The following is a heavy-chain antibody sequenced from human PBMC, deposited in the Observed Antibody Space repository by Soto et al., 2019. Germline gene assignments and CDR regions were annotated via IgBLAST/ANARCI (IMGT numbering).Heavy chain of an antibody. CDR2: INPSGGRT. V-gene: IGHV1-46*01. CDR3: ARDGGNWNCDY. CDR1: GYTFTSYN. Sequence: ASVKVSCKASGYTFTSYNMHWVRQAPGQGLEWMGIINPSGGRTSYAQKFQGRVTVTRDASASTVYMELSSLRSEDTAVYYCARDGGNWNCDYWGQGALVTVSP. J-gene: IGHJ4*02. D-gene: IGHD1-7*01.